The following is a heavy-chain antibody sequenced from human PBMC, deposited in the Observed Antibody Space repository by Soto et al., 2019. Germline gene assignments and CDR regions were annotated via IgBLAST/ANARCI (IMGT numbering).Heavy chain of an antibody. D-gene: IGHD2-15*01. Sequence: QLQLQESGPGLVKPSETLSLTCTVSSGSISSTIYSWDWIRQPPGKGLEWVGSIFYSGSTSYNPSLKSRVTMSVDTSKNQFSLTLTSVTAADPAVYYCARQCRGVTCHWFVPWGQGTLVTVSS. CDR2: IFYSGST. CDR1: SGSISSTIYS. J-gene: IGHJ5*02. CDR3: ARQCRGVTCHWFVP. V-gene: IGHV4-39*01.